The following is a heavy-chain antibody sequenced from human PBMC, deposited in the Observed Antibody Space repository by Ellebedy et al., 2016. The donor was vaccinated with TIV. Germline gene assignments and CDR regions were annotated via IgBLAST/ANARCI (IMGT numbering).Heavy chain of an antibody. CDR2: IKSDGIST. J-gene: IGHJ4*02. D-gene: IGHD3-3*02. V-gene: IGHV3-74*01. CDR1: GFAFNLFR. CDR3: AREKDARIS. Sequence: GESLKISCAASGFAFNLFRMHWVRQAPGKGPVWVSFIKSDGISTNYADSVRGRFTISRDNAKNMLYLQINSLTAADTGVYYCAREKDARISWGQGTHVTVSS.